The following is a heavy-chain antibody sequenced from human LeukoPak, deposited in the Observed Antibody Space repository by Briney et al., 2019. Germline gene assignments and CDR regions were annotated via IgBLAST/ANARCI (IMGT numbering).Heavy chain of an antibody. CDR2: IYTGGST. CDR3: ARNRIAAADENYYYYYYMDV. CDR1: GGSISSYY. Sequence: SETLSLTCAVYGGSISSYYWSWIRQPAGKGLEWIGRIYTGGSTNYNPSLKSRVTMSVDTSKNQFSLKLSSVTAADTAVYYCARNRIAAADENYYYYYYMDVWGKGTTVTVSS. J-gene: IGHJ6*03. V-gene: IGHV4-59*10. D-gene: IGHD6-13*01.